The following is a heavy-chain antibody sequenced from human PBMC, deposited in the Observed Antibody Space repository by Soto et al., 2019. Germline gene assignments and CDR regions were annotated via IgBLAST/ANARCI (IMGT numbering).Heavy chain of an antibody. CDR1: GFTVSSNY. D-gene: IGHD2-2*01. CDR3: AREIPSRLVVQAGMWDV. J-gene: IGHJ6*04. V-gene: IGHV3-66*01. Sequence: EVQLVESGGGLVQPGGSLRLSCAASGFTVSSNYMSWVRQAPGKGLEWVSVIYSGGSTYYADSVKGRFTISRDNSKNKLYLQMSSLSAEATAVYYCAREIPSRLVVQAGMWDVCGKGTTVTVSS. CDR2: IYSGGST.